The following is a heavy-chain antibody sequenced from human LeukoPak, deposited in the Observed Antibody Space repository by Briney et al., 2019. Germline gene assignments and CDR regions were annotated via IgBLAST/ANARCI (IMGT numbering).Heavy chain of an antibody. V-gene: IGHV3-11*04. D-gene: IGHD3-3*01. CDR2: ISDSGTTV. CDR1: GFTFSAYY. J-gene: IGHJ4*02. CDR3: ARSARLMKGVVEVTALDD. Sequence: GGSLRLSCAASGFTFSAYYMTWIRQAPGEGLQWVSYISDSGTTVEYTDSVKDRFTISRDNAKNALYLQMNSLRVEDTAVYYCARSARLMKGVVEVTALDDWGQGTLVTVSS.